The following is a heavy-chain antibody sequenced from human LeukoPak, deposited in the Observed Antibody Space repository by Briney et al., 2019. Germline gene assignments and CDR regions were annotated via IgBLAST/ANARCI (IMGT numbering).Heavy chain of an antibody. CDR3: AKHLGGWYLTPFDY. V-gene: IGHV3-23*01. Sequence: SGGSLRLSCVASGFTFSTYAMGWVRQVPGKGLEWVSAISGSGGSTYYADSVKGRFTISRDNSKNTLYLQMNSLRAEDTAVYYCAKHLGGWYLTPFDYWGQGTLVTVSS. CDR1: GFTFSTYA. CDR2: ISGSGGST. D-gene: IGHD6-19*01. J-gene: IGHJ4*02.